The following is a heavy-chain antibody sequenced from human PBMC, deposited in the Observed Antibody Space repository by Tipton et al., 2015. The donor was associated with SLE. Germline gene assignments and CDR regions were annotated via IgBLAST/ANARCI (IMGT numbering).Heavy chain of an antibody. Sequence: GSLRLSCAASGFTFSSYWMSWVRQAPGKGLEWVANIKQDGSEKYYVDSVKGRFTISRDNAKNSLYLQMNSLRAEDTAGYYCARDCNPDIVVVPAAILDYWGQGTLVTVSS. CDR2: IKQDGSEK. CDR3: ARDCNPDIVVVPAAILDY. D-gene: IGHD2-2*02. V-gene: IGHV3-7*01. J-gene: IGHJ4*02. CDR1: GFTFSSYW.